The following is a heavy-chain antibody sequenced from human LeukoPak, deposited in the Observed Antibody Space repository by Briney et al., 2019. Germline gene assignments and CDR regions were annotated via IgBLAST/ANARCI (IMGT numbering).Heavy chain of an antibody. CDR2: IYYSGST. V-gene: IGHV4-59*12. CDR3: GRDGGGAAAGAGLDY. CDR1: GGSISSYY. D-gene: IGHD6-13*01. Sequence: SETLSLTCTVSGGSISSYYWSWIRQPPGKGLEWIGYIYYSGSTNYNPSLKSRVTISVDTSKNQFSLKLSSVTAAETAVYYWGRDGGGAAAGAGLDYWGQGTLVTVSS. J-gene: IGHJ4*02.